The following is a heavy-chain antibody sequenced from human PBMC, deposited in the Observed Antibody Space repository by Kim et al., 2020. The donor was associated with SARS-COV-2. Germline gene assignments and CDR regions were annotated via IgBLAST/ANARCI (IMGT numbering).Heavy chain of an antibody. D-gene: IGHD5-18*01. Sequence: YEDSWKGRFIISRDNAKNSLYLQMNSLRAEDTAVYYCARERGYSYGPFDYWGQGTLVTVSS. J-gene: IGHJ4*02. CDR3: ARERGYSYGPFDY. V-gene: IGHV3-11*05.